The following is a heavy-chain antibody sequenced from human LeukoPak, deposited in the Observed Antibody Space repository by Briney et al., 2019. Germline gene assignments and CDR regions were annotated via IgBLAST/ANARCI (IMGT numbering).Heavy chain of an antibody. CDR1: GGSISSYY. Sequence: SETLSLTCTVSGGSISSYYWSWIRQPAGKGLEWIGRIYTSGSTNYNPSLKSRVTMSVDTSKNQFSLKLSSVTAADTAVYYCARDIPTISAFDIWDQGTMVTVSS. CDR2: IYTSGST. CDR3: ARDIPTISAFDI. D-gene: IGHD5-24*01. J-gene: IGHJ3*02. V-gene: IGHV4-4*07.